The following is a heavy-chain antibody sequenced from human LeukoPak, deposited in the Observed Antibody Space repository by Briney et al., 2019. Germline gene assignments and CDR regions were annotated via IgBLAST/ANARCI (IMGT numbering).Heavy chain of an antibody. J-gene: IGHJ4*02. Sequence: ASVKVSCKASGGTFSSYAISWVRQAPGQGLEWMGWINPNSGGTNYAQKFQGRVTMTRDTSITYMELSSLRSDDTAVYYCARAYSGYEAFDYWGQGTLVTVSS. V-gene: IGHV1-2*02. CDR1: GGTFSSYA. CDR3: ARAYSGYEAFDY. D-gene: IGHD5-12*01. CDR2: INPNSGGT.